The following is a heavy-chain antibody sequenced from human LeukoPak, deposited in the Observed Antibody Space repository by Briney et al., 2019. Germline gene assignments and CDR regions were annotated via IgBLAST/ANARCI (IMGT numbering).Heavy chain of an antibody. Sequence: GGSLRLSCAASGFPVSDNYMSWVRQAPGKGLEWVSIIYSDGTTYYADSVKGRFTISGDNSKNSLYLQMNSLRAEDTAVYYCARGGHSSGYCFYWGQGTLVTVSS. CDR2: IYSDGTT. CDR1: GFPVSDNY. D-gene: IGHD3-22*01. V-gene: IGHV3-66*01. CDR3: ARGGHSSGYCFY. J-gene: IGHJ4*02.